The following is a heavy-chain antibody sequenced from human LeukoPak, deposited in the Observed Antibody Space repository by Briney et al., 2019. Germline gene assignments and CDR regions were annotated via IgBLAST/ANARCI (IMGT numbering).Heavy chain of an antibody. D-gene: IGHD4-17*01. CDR1: GFTFSSYE. CDR3: ARRLRRNYFDY. CDR2: ISSSGSTI. Sequence: GGSLRLSCAASGFTFSSYEMNWVRQAPGKGLEWFSYISSSGSTIYYADSVKGRFTISRDNAKNSLYLQMNSLRAEDTAVYYCARRLRRNYFDYWGQGTLVTVSS. J-gene: IGHJ4*02. V-gene: IGHV3-48*03.